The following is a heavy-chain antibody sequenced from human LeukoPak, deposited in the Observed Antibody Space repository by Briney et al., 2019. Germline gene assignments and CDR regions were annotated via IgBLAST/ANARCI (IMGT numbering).Heavy chain of an antibody. J-gene: IGHJ4*02. CDR1: GGSISSYY. CDR3: ARGRGRGLYFDY. Sequence: PSETLSLTCTVSGGSISSYYWSWIRQPPGKGLEWIGYIYYSGSTNYNPSLKSRVTISVDTSKNQFSLKLSSVTAADTAVYYCARGRGRGLYFDYWGQGTLVTVSS. D-gene: IGHD5-12*01. V-gene: IGHV4-59*01. CDR2: IYYSGST.